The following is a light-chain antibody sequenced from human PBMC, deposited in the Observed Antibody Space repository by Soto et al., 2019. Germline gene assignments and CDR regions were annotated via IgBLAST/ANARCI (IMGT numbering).Light chain of an antibody. J-gene: IGKJ1*01. Sequence: IVLTQSPATLSVSPGERATLSCWASQTLDSMVAWYQQKSGQAPRLLIYSASARATGVPARFSGYGSGTDFTLTTSSLQSDDLGVYYCQQYKDWPTTFGQGTKVEV. CDR2: SAS. CDR1: QTLDSM. CDR3: QQYKDWPTT. V-gene: IGKV3-15*01.